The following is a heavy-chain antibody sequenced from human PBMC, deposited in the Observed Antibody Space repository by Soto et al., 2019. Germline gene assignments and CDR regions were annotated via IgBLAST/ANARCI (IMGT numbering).Heavy chain of an antibody. D-gene: IGHD1-26*01. CDR2: INPNSGGT. J-gene: IGHJ4*02. V-gene: IGHV1-2*04. Sequence: QVQLVQSGAEVKKPGASVKVSCKASGYTFTGYYMHWVRQAPGQGLEWMGWINPNSGGTNYAQKFQGWVTRTGDTSIRTANMERRGLRSDDTAVYDGARDRSGVSGSLDYWGKGTLVTVSS. CDR1: GYTFTGYY. CDR3: ARDRSGVSGSLDY.